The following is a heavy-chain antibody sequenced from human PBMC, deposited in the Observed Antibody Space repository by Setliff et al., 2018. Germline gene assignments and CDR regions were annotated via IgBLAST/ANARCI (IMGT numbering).Heavy chain of an antibody. Sequence: PSETLSLTCTVSGASISSSSYYWAWIRQPPGRGLELIGSIFYGGSTYYNPSLKSRVTISVDTSKNQFSLKLSSVTAADTAVYYCARVSGMGSPPYYYYYYGMDVWGQGTTVTVSS. D-gene: IGHD6-25*01. J-gene: IGHJ6*02. V-gene: IGHV4-39*07. CDR1: GASISSSSYY. CDR2: IFYGGST. CDR3: ARVSGMGSPPYYYYYYGMDV.